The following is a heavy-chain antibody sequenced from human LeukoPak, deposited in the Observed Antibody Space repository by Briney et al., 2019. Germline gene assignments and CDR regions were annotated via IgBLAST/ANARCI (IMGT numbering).Heavy chain of an antibody. Sequence: PGGSLRLSCAASGFTFSSYWMSWVRQAPGKGLEWVANIKQDGSEKYYVDSVKDRFTISRDNAKNSLYLQMNSLRAEDTAVYYCASSGDYYDSSGYHYWGQGTLVTVSS. D-gene: IGHD3-22*01. CDR2: IKQDGSEK. V-gene: IGHV3-7*01. J-gene: IGHJ4*02. CDR3: ASSGDYYDSSGYHY. CDR1: GFTFSSYW.